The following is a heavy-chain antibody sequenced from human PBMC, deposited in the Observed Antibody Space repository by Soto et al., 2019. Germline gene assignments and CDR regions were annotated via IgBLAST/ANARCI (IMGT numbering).Heavy chain of an antibody. J-gene: IGHJ6*02. CDR3: AGEGRDTAMVTGYYYGMDV. CDR2: IYHSGST. CDR1: GGSISSSNW. V-gene: IGHV4-4*02. D-gene: IGHD5-18*01. Sequence: PSETLSITCAVSGGSISSSNWWSWVRQPPGKWLEWIGEIYHSGSTNYNPSLKSRATITVDKSKNQSSLKLSSVTAADTAVYYCAGEGRDTAMVTGYYYGMDVWGQGTTVTVSS.